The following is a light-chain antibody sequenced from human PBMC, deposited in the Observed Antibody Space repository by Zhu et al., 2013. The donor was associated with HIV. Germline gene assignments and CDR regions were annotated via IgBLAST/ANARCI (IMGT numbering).Light chain of an antibody. CDR1: QSVLYNSNNKNY. V-gene: IGKV4-1*01. Sequence: DIVMTQSPDSLAVSLGERATTNCKSSQSVLYNSNNKNYLAWYQQKPGQPPKLIIYWASTRGSGVPDRFSGSGSGTDFTLTISSLQAEDVAVYYCQQYYTTPCSFGLGDQAGDQT. CDR3: QQYYTTPCS. J-gene: IGKJ2*04. CDR2: WAS.